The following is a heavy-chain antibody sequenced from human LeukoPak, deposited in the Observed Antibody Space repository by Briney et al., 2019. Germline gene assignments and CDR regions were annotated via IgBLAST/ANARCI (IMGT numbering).Heavy chain of an antibody. J-gene: IGHJ6*02. CDR3: ARDAVDTANAV. CDR2: INSDGSIT. CDR1: GFTFTTYW. V-gene: IGHV3-74*01. Sequence: GSLRLSCAASGFTFTTYWMHWVRQAPGKGLVWVSHINSDGSITSYADSVKGRFTISRDNAKNTLYLQMYSLRAEDTAVYYCARDAVDTANAVWGQGTTVTVSS. D-gene: IGHD5-18*01.